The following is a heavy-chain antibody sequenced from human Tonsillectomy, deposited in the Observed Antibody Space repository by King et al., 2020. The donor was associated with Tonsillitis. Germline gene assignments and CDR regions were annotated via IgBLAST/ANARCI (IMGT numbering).Heavy chain of an antibody. J-gene: IGHJ5*01. Sequence: QLQESGSRLVMPSQTLSLTCTVSGGSISSGTYSWSWIRQPPGKGLEWIGYMFYSGSAYYNPSFKSRVTLSVDRSKNQFSLKLKSVIAADTAMYYCARAANDFDWLLNPWFDPWGQGTLVTVSS. V-gene: IGHV4-30-2*01. CDR2: MFYSGSA. D-gene: IGHD3-9*01. CDR1: GGSISSGTYS. CDR3: ARAANDFDWLLNPWFDP.